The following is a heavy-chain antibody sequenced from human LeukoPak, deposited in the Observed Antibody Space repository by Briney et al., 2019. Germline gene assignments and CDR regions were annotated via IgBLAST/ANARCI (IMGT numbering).Heavy chain of an antibody. CDR2: IYSGGST. V-gene: IGHV3-66*01. CDR1: EFSVGSNY. Sequence: GGSLRLSCAASEFSVGSNYMTWVRQAPGKGLEWVSLIYSGGSTYYADSVKGRFTISRDNSKNTLYLQMGSLRAEDMAVYYCAREGCSSTSCHNYYYYYMDVWGKGTTVTISS. D-gene: IGHD2-2*02. J-gene: IGHJ6*03. CDR3: AREGCSSTSCHNYYYYYMDV.